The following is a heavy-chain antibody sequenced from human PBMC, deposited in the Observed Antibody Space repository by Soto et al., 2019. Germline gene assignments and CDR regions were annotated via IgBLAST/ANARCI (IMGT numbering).Heavy chain of an antibody. V-gene: IGHV1-18*01. Sequence: QVQLVQSGAEVKKPGASVKVSCKASGYTFNKYSISWVRQAPGQGLEWMGWISAYNGDTNYAQQLHGRVTLTTDTSTSIAYMELRNLRSDDTAMYYCARDHAGSGWFRFDYWGQGTLVTVSS. CDR2: ISAYNGDT. D-gene: IGHD6-19*01. J-gene: IGHJ4*02. CDR3: ARDHAGSGWFRFDY. CDR1: GYTFNKYS.